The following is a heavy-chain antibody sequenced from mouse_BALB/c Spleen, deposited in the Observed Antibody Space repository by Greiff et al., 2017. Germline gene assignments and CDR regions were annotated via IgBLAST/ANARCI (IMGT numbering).Heavy chain of an antibody. V-gene: IGHV14-3*02. CDR1: GFNIKDTY. CDR2: IDPANGNT. Sequence: EVKLQESGAELVKPGASVKLSCTASGFNIKDTYMHWVKQRPEQGLEWIGRIDPANGNTKYDPKFQGKATITADTSSNTAYLQLSSLTSEDTAVYYCACYGSSPAWFAYWGQGTLVTVSA. D-gene: IGHD1-1*01. J-gene: IGHJ3*01. CDR3: ACYGSSPAWFAY.